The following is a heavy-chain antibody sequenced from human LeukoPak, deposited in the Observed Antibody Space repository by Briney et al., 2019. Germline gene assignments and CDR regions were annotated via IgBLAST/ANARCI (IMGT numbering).Heavy chain of an antibody. CDR2: VSSDGTT. J-gene: IGHJ4*02. V-gene: IGHV4-59*08. Sequence: PSETLSLTCSVSGDSVTSSYWNWVRQPPGKGLEWIGYVSSDGTTNYTPSLRSRLIMSVDTAKNDISLILTSVTASDTAIYYCARLDCFVEGCYNHWGRGTLVTVSS. CDR3: ARLDCFVEGCYNH. CDR1: GDSVTSSY. D-gene: IGHD2-15*01.